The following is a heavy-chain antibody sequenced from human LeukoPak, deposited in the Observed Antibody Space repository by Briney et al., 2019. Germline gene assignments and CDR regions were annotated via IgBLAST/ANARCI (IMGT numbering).Heavy chain of an antibody. V-gene: IGHV4-4*07. Sequence: PETLSLTCTVSGGSISSYYWSWIRQPAGKGLEWIGRIYTSGSTNYNPSLKSRVTMSVDTSKNQFSLKLSSVTAADTAVYYCARDGIAAAGTYYYYYYMDVWGKGTTVTISS. CDR1: GGSISSYY. CDR3: ARDGIAAAGTYYYYYYMDV. CDR2: IYTSGST. D-gene: IGHD6-13*01. J-gene: IGHJ6*03.